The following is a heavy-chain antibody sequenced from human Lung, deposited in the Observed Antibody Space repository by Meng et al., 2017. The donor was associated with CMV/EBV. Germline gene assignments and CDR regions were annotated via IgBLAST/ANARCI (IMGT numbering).Heavy chain of an antibody. V-gene: IGHV4-61*01. Sequence: SETLSLTCTVSGGSVSSGSYYWSWLRQPPGKGLEWIGYISYIGSTNYNPSLKSRVSISVDTSKNQFSLKLSSVTAADTAIFYCARDILEHNAFDMWGQGPMVTVSS. CDR3: ARDILEHNAFDM. CDR2: ISYIGST. J-gene: IGHJ3*02. D-gene: IGHD1/OR15-1a*01. CDR1: GGSVSSGSYY.